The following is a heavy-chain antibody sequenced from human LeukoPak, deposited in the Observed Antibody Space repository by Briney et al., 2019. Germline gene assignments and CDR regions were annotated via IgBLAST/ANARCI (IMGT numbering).Heavy chain of an antibody. Sequence: PSETLSLTCTVSGGSISSYYWSWIRQPPGKGLEWIGYIYYSGSTNYNPSLKSRVTISVDTSKNQFSLKLSSVTAADTAVYYCARHSGYYYDSSGCFGYWGQGTLVTVSS. CDR2: IYYSGST. CDR1: GGSISSYY. J-gene: IGHJ4*02. V-gene: IGHV4-59*08. CDR3: ARHSGYYYDSSGCFGY. D-gene: IGHD3-22*01.